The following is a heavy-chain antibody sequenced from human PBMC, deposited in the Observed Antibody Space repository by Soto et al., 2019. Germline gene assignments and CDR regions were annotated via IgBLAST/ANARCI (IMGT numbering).Heavy chain of an antibody. CDR1: GYTFSNYG. CDR3: ARSGYSSGWYRWYFDF. CDR2: INAGNGNT. Sequence: GASVKVSCKASGYTFSNYGIHWMRQAPGQRLGWMGWINAGNGNTKYSQKFQDRVTITRDTSATTAYMELSSLRSEDTAVFYCARSGYSSGWYRWYFDFWGRGTLVTVSS. V-gene: IGHV1-3*01. D-gene: IGHD6-19*01. J-gene: IGHJ2*01.